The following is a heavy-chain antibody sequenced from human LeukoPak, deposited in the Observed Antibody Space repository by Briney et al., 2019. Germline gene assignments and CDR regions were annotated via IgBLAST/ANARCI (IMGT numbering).Heavy chain of an antibody. CDR1: GGSVSSGSYY. CDR2: IYYSGST. CDR3: ASRGVLGDDAFDI. V-gene: IGHV4-61*01. Sequence: PSETLSLTCTVSGGSVSSGSYYWSWIRQHPGKGLEWIGYIYYSGSTNYNPSLKSRVTISVDTSKNQFSLKLSSVTAADTAVYYCASRGVLGDDAFDIWGQGTMVTVSS. D-gene: IGHD3-3*02. J-gene: IGHJ3*02.